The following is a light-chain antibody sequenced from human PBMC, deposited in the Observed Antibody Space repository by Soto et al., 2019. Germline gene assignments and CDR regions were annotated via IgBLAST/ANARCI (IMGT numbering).Light chain of an antibody. CDR1: QDINNW. J-gene: IGKJ2*01. Sequence: DIQMTQSPSSVSASVGDRVTITCRASQDINNWLAWYQQKPGKAPNLLIYTASSLQSGVPSRFTGSGSGTDFTLTISILQPEDFATYYCQQANSFPYTFGQGTKLEIK. CDR2: TAS. CDR3: QQANSFPYT. V-gene: IGKV1-12*01.